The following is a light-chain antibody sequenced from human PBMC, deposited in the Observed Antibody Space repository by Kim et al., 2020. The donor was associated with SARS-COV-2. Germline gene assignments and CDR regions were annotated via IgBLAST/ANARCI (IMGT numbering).Light chain of an antibody. J-gene: IGKJ2*02. V-gene: IGKV2-28*01. CDR2: LVS. Sequence: DIVMTQSPFSLPVTPGEPASISCRSSQSLLYSDGYNYLDWYLQKPGQSPQLLMYLVSNRASGVPDSFSGSGSGTDFTLKISRVEAEDVGVYYCMQGLQIPRTFGQGTKLEIK. CDR3: MQGLQIPRT. CDR1: QSLLYSDGYNY.